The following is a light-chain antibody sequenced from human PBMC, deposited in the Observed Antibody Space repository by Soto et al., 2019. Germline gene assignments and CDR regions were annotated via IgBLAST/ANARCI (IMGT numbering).Light chain of an antibody. CDR3: QQYNSYLT. V-gene: IGKV1-5*01. J-gene: IGKJ1*01. Sequence: DLQITQSPSTLSASVGDRVTITCRASQSISSWLAWYQQKPGTAPKLLIYDASSLESGVPSRFSGSGSGTEFTLTISSLQPDDFATYDCQQYNSYLTFGQGTKVDIK. CDR2: DAS. CDR1: QSISSW.